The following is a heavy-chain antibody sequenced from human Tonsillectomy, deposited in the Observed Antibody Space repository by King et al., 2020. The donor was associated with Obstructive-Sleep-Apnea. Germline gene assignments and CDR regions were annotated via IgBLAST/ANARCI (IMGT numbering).Heavy chain of an antibody. CDR3: AREQTSSSSDHFDY. D-gene: IGHD6-13*01. J-gene: IGHJ4*02. V-gene: IGHV1-18*01. CDR2: ISAYNGNT. CDR1: GYTFTSYG. Sequence: VQLVESGAEVKKPGASVKVSCKASGYTFTSYGISWVRQAPGQGLEWVGWISAYNGNTNYAQKLQGRVTTTTDTSTSTAYMALRSLRSDDTAVYYCAREQTSSSSDHFDYWGQGTLVTVSS.